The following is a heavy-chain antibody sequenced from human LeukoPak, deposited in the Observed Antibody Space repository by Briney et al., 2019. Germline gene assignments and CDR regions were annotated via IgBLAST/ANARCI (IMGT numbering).Heavy chain of an antibody. CDR2: LSNIGGST. D-gene: IGHD3-22*01. CDR3: AKGQTAGGYFDY. CDR1: GFTFSSYA. Sequence: PGGSLRLSCAASGFTFSSYAMSWVRQAPGKGLEWVSALSNIGGSTYYADSVKGRFTISRDNSKSTLYLQMNRLTAEDTAVYYCAKGQTAGGYFDYWGQGTLVTVSS. V-gene: IGHV3-23*01. J-gene: IGHJ4*02.